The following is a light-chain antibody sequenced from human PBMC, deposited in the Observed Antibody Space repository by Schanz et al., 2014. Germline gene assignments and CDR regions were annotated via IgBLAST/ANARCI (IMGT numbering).Light chain of an antibody. Sequence: EIVMTQSPATLSVSPGERATLSCRASQSVSDNLAWYQQKPGQAPRLLIYDASSRATGIPDRFSGSGSGTDFTLTINRLEPEDFAVYYCQQFGSSWTFGQGTKVEI. CDR3: QQFGSSWT. J-gene: IGKJ1*01. CDR1: QSVSDN. V-gene: IGKV3-20*01. CDR2: DAS.